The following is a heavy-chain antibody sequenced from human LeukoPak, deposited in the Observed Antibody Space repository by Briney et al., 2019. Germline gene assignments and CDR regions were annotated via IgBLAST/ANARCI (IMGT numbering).Heavy chain of an antibody. CDR3: ARLRPSGMGGGFDY. J-gene: IGHJ4*02. CDR1: GGSISNHY. V-gene: IGHV4-59*11. Sequence: SETLSLTCTVSGGSISNHYWSWLRQPPGKGLEGVAYIYSSGSTNYNPSLKSRVTISVDSSKNQFSLKLSSVAAADTAVYYCARLRPSGMGGGFDYWGQGTLVTVSS. CDR2: IYSSGST. D-gene: IGHD3-10*01.